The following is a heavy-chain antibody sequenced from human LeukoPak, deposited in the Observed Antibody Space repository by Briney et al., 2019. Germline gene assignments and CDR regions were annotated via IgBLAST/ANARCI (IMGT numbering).Heavy chain of an antibody. D-gene: IGHD5-24*01. Sequence: RGSLRLSCEVSGFTFNTYWMSWVRQAPGKGREWVANVKQDGSETYYVDSVKGRFTISRDNAKNSLYLQMNSLRSEDTAVYYCGRPRRQDTPYHCMDVWGKGTTVIVSS. V-gene: IGHV3-7*01. CDR1: GFTFNTYW. CDR2: VKQDGSET. J-gene: IGHJ6*03. CDR3: GRPRRQDTPYHCMDV.